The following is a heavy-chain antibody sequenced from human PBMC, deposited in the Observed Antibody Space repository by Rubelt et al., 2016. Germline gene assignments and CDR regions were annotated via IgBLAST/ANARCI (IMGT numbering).Heavy chain of an antibody. D-gene: IGHD3-16*02. Sequence: EVLLVESGGGLVKPGGSLRLSCAASGFTFGSYSMNWVRQAPGKGLEWVSSISSSSSYIYYADSVKGRFTISRDNAKNSLYLQMNSLRTGDRAVYYGARDSDYVWGSYRYTGLYFDYWGQGTLVTVSS. CDR3: ARDSDYVWGSYRYTGLYFDY. CDR1: GFTFGSYS. CDR2: ISSSSSYI. J-gene: IGHJ4*02. V-gene: IGHV3-21*02.